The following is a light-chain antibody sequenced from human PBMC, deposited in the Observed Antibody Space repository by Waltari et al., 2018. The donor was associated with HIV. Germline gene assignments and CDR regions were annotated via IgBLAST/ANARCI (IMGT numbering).Light chain of an antibody. V-gene: IGKV4-1*01. CDR2: WAS. CDR1: QSILYSYNNKNY. J-gene: IGKJ3*01. Sequence: DIVMTQSPDSLAVSLGERATINCKYSQSILYSYNNKNYLAWYQQKAGQPPKLLMHWASTRESGVPDLFSGSGSGTDFTLTISSLQAEDVAVYYCQQYSTTPFAFVPGTKVDIK. CDR3: QQYSTTPFA.